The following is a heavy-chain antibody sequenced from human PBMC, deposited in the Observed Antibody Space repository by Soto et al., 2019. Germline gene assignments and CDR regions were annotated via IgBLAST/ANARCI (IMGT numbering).Heavy chain of an antibody. D-gene: IGHD3-3*01. CDR1: GGSISSGDYY. V-gene: IGHV4-31*03. J-gene: IGHJ5*02. CDR2: IYYSGST. Sequence: QVQLQESGPGLVKPSQTLSLTCTVSGGSISSGDYYWSWIRQHPEKGLEWIGYIYYSGSTYYNPSLKSRVTISVDTSKNQFSLKLSSVTAADTAVYSCARWWSGSRQGFDPWGQGTLVTVSS. CDR3: ARWWSGSRQGFDP.